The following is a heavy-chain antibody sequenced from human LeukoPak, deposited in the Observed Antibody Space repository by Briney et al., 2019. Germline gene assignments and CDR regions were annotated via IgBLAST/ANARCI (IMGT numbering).Heavy chain of an antibody. V-gene: IGHV1-3*01. D-gene: IGHD3-10*01. Sequence: ASVKVSCEASGYTFTSYAMHWVRQAPGQRLEWMGWINAGNGNTKYSQKFQGRVTITRDTSASTAYMELSSLRSEDTAVYYCARKPYYYGSGSYFDYWGQGTLVTVSS. CDR3: ARKPYYYGSGSYFDY. CDR1: GYTFTSYA. CDR2: INAGNGNT. J-gene: IGHJ4*02.